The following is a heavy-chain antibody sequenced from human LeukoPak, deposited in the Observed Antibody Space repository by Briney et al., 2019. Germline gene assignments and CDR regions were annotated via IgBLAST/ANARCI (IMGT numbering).Heavy chain of an antibody. Sequence: PGRSLRLSCAASGFTFSSYAMHWVRQAPGKGLEWVAVISYDGSNKYYADSVKGRFTISRDNSKNTLYLQMNSLRAEDTAVYYCARVGTMVRGVNFNWFDPWGQGTLVTVSS. CDR3: ARVGTMVRGVNFNWFDP. CDR2: ISYDGSNK. V-gene: IGHV3-30-3*01. D-gene: IGHD3-10*01. J-gene: IGHJ5*02. CDR1: GFTFSSYA.